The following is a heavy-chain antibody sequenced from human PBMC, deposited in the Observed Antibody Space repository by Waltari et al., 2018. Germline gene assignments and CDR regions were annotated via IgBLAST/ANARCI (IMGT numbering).Heavy chain of an antibody. CDR3: ASRRPGGSSWDFDY. J-gene: IGHJ4*02. Sequence: QVQLVQSGAEVKKPGASVKVSCKASGYTFTSYDINWVRQATGQGLEWMGWMNPNSGNPGYAKKCQGRVTITRNTSISTAYMELSSLRSEDTAVYYCASRRPGGSSWDFDYWGQGTLVTVSS. CDR2: MNPNSGNP. CDR1: GYTFTSYD. D-gene: IGHD6-13*01. V-gene: IGHV1-8*03.